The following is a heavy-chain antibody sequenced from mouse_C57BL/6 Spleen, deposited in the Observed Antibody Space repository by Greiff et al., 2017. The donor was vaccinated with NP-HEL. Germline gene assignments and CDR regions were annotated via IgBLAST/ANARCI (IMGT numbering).Heavy chain of an antibody. CDR3: ARDTNSYFDY. CDR1: GYSFTGYY. V-gene: IGHV1-42*01. Sequence: EVQLQQSGPELVKPGALVKISCKASGYSFTGYYMNWVKQSPEKSLEWIGEINPSTGGTTYNQKFKAKATLTVDKSSSTAYMQLKSLTSEDSAVYYCARDTNSYFDYWGQGTTLTVSS. D-gene: IGHD2-5*01. J-gene: IGHJ2*01. CDR2: INPSTGGT.